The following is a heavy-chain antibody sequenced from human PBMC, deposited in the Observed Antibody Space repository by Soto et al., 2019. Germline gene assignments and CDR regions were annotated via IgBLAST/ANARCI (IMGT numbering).Heavy chain of an antibody. CDR2: VNHSGST. D-gene: IGHD6-25*01. Sequence: SETLSLTCAVYGGSFSGYYWSWIRQPPGKGLEWIGEVNHSGSTNYNPSLKSRVTISVDTSKNQFSLKLSSVTAADTAVYYCARRLGDGSGRTNWFDPWGQGTLVTVSS. CDR1: GGSFSGYY. J-gene: IGHJ5*02. V-gene: IGHV4-34*01. CDR3: ARRLGDGSGRTNWFDP.